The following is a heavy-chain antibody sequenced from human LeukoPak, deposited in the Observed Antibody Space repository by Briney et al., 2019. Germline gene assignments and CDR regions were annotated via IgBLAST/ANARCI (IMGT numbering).Heavy chain of an antibody. CDR1: GFSFSSYA. D-gene: IGHD3-10*01. J-gene: IGHJ4*02. CDR2: ISYDGSNK. CDR3: AKNTDYYGSGSFIDY. Sequence: GGSLRLSCAASGFSFSSYATHWVRQAPGKGLEWVAVISYDGSNKYYADSVKGRFTISRDNSKNTLYLQMNSLRAEDTAVYYCAKNTDYYGSGSFIDYWGQGTLVTVSS. V-gene: IGHV3-30-3*02.